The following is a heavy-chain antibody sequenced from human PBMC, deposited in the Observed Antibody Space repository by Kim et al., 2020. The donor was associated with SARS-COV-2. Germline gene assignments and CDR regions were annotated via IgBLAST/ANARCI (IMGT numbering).Heavy chain of an antibody. CDR3: ARGPAPHMGQWKTIPYYFDY. J-gene: IGHJ4*02. CDR2: IYYSGST. D-gene: IGHD6-19*01. CDR1: GGSISSYY. Sequence: SEILSLICTVSGGSISSYYWSWIRQPPGKGLEWIGYIYYSGSTNYNPSLKSRVTISVDTSKNQFSLKLSSVTAADTAVYYCARGPAPHMGQWKTIPYYFDYWGQGTLVTVSS. V-gene: IGHV4-59*13.